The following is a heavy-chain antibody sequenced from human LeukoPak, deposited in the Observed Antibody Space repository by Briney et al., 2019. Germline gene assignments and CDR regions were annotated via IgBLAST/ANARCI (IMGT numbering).Heavy chain of an antibody. CDR3: ARDQLDYYGSGSFREDV. Sequence: GGALRLSCAASGFTLSSYWMSWVRQAPGKGLEWVANIKQDGSEKYYVDSVKGRFTISRDNAKNSLYLQMNSLRAEDTAVYYCARDQLDYYGSGSFREDVWGQGTTVTVSS. J-gene: IGHJ6*02. V-gene: IGHV3-7*01. CDR2: IKQDGSEK. CDR1: GFTLSSYW. D-gene: IGHD3-10*01.